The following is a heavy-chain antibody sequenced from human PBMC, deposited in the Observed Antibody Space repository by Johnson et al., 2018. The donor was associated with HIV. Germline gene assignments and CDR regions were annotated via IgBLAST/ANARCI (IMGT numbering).Heavy chain of an antibody. Sequence: VQLVESGGGLVQSGGSLRLSCAASGFTFRSYWMSWVRQAPGKGLEWVGRIKSKTDGGTTDYAAPVKGRFTISRDDSKNTLYLQMNSLKTEDTAVYYCTTVGSDSSGYYYEDAFDIWGQGTMVTVSS. CDR2: IKSKTDGGTT. CDR1: GFTFRSYW. V-gene: IGHV3-15*01. CDR3: TTVGSDSSGYYYEDAFDI. J-gene: IGHJ3*02. D-gene: IGHD3-22*01.